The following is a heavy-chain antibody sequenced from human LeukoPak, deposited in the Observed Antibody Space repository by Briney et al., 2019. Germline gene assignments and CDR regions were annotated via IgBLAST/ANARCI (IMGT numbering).Heavy chain of an antibody. Sequence: SETLSLTCAVYGGSFSGYYWSWIRQPPGKGLEWIGYIYYSGSTNYNPSLKSRVTISVDTSKNQFSLKLSSVTAADTAVYYCARDRVFGHCSGGSCYSGWFDPWGQGTLVTVSS. J-gene: IGHJ5*02. CDR2: IYYSGST. CDR3: ARDRVFGHCSGGSCYSGWFDP. D-gene: IGHD2-15*01. V-gene: IGHV4-59*01. CDR1: GGSFSGYY.